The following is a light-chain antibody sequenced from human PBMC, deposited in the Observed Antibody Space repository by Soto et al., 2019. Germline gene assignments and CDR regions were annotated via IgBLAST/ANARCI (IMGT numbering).Light chain of an antibody. CDR3: QTWGTGTVV. CDR2: LNSDGSH. Sequence: QPVLTQSPSASASLGASVKLTCTLSSGHSSYAIAWHQQQPEKGPRYLMKLNSDGSHRKGDGIPDRFSGSSSGAERYLTISSLQSGDEADYYCQTWGTGTVVFGGGTKLTVL. CDR1: SGHSSYA. J-gene: IGLJ2*01. V-gene: IGLV4-69*01.